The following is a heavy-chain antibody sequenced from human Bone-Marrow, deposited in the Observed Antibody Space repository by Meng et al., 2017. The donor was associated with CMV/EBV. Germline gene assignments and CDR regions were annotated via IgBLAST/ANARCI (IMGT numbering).Heavy chain of an antibody. J-gene: IGHJ4*02. D-gene: IGHD6-19*01. CDR2: INPSGGST. CDR3: ARDQISVSGLSYYFDF. CDR1: GYTFISYY. V-gene: IGHV1-46*01. Sequence: ASVKVSCKASGYTFISYYIHWVRQAPGQGLEWMAMINPSGGSTTFAHNFQGRLTMTTDTSTSTAHMELSNLRSDDTAVYYCARDQISVSGLSYYFDFWGQGTLVTVSS.